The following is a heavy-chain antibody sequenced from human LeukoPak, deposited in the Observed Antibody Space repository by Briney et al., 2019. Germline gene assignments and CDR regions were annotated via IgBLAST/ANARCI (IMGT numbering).Heavy chain of an antibody. CDR3: ARDRGSGWSLNY. D-gene: IGHD6-19*01. CDR1: GFTFSSYT. J-gene: IGHJ4*02. Sequence: GESLRLSCVASGFTFSSYTMNWVRQAPGKGLEWISYISNSSNTIYYADSVKGRFTISRDNAKNSLYLQMNSLRAEDTAVYYCARDRGSGWSLNYWGQGTLVTVSS. V-gene: IGHV3-48*01. CDR2: ISNSSNTI.